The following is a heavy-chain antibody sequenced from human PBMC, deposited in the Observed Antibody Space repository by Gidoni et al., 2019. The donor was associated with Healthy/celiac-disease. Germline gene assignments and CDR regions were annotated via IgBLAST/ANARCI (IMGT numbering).Heavy chain of an antibody. V-gene: IGHV1-8*01. D-gene: IGHD2-15*01. CDR2: MNPNSGNT. CDR1: GYTFTSYD. J-gene: IGHJ6*02. CDR3: ARSPGMWAAGYYYYYGMDV. Sequence: QVQLVQSGAEVKKPGASVKVSCKASGYTFTSYDINWVRQATGQGLEWMGWMNPNSGNTGYAQKFQGRVTMTRNTSISTAYMELSSLRSEDTAVYYCARSPGMWAAGYYYYYGMDVWGQGTTVTVSS.